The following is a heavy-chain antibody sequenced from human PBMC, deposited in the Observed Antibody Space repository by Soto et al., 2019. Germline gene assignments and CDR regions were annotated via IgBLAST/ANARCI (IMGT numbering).Heavy chain of an antibody. D-gene: IGHD1-26*01. CDR3: AREGGGYRFDY. V-gene: IGHV4-59*01. Sequence: QVRLQESGPGLVKPSEPLSLTCAVSVTSFGPTSWAWIRRPPGRGRGWIGYIFYSGHLKYNPSLKSRLTISVDPPKNQISLRLTSVTAADTAVYYCAREGGGYRFDYWGQGALVTVSS. CDR2: IFYSGHL. J-gene: IGHJ4*02. CDR1: VTSFGPTS.